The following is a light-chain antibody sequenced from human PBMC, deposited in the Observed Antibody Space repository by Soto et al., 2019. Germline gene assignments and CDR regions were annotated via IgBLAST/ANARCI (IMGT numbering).Light chain of an antibody. Sequence: VLTQSPGTLSLSPGEGATHSCRASQIVASDLAWYLQKPGQPPRLLIYDASIRATGIPDRISGSGSERDFTLTISRLEREDAAVYYCQQYNSSPRTFGQGTKVDIK. V-gene: IGKV3-20*01. CDR1: QIVASD. J-gene: IGKJ1*01. CDR2: DAS. CDR3: QQYNSSPRT.